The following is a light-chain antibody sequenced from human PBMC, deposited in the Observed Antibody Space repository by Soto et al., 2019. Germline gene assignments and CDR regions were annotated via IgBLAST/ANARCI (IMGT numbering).Light chain of an antibody. Sequence: EIVMTQSPATLSVSPGERVTLPCRASQSVSTHLAWYQQRPGQAPRLLIYGASTRATGVPGRFSGSGSGTEFTLTISSLQSEDFALYFCQQYDDWPPKYTFGQGTKLEIK. CDR1: QSVSTH. CDR2: GAS. CDR3: QQYDDWPPKYT. V-gene: IGKV3-15*01. J-gene: IGKJ2*01.